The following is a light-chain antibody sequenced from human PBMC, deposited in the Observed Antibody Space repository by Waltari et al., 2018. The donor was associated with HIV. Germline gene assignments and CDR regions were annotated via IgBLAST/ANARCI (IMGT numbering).Light chain of an antibody. Sequence: IVLTQSPGTLSLSPGERATLSCRSSQRVSSSYLAWYQKKPGQAPRLLIYGASSRATGIPDRCSGSGSGTDCTLTISRLEPEDFAVFYCQQYGSSPLTFGGGTKVEIK. CDR2: GAS. V-gene: IGKV3-20*01. CDR3: QQYGSSPLT. CDR1: QRVSSSY. J-gene: IGKJ4*01.